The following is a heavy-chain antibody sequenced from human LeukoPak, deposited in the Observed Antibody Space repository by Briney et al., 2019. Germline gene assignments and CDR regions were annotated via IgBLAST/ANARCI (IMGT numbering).Heavy chain of an antibody. Sequence: PSETRSLTCTVSGGSISSSSYYWGWIRQPPGKGLEWIGSIYYSGSTYYNPSLKSRVTISVDTSKNQFSLKLSSVTAADTAVYYCARDPTTSGYSYGGGSDAFDIWGQGTMVTVSS. CDR1: GGSISSSSYY. V-gene: IGHV4-39*07. J-gene: IGHJ3*02. D-gene: IGHD5-18*01. CDR3: ARDPTTSGYSYGGGSDAFDI. CDR2: IYYSGST.